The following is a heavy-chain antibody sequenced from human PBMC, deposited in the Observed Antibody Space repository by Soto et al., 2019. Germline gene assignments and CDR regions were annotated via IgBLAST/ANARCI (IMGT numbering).Heavy chain of an antibody. CDR1: SGSISSSNW. J-gene: IGHJ6*03. CDR2: IYHSGST. Sequence: SETLSLTCAVSSGSISSSNWWSWVRQPPGKGLEWIGEIYHSGSTNYNPSLKSRVTISVDKSKNQFSLKLSSVTAADTAVYYCAREGSGQLVPGDYMDVGGKGTTVTVSS. V-gene: IGHV4-4*02. CDR3: AREGSGQLVPGDYMDV. D-gene: IGHD6-13*01.